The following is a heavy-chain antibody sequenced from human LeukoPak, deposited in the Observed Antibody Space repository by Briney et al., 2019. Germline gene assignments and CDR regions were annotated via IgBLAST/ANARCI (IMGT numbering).Heavy chain of an antibody. CDR3: ARAGPETYYYGMDV. CDR1: GFTFSSYG. J-gene: IGHJ6*02. Sequence: PGRSLRLSCAASGFTFSSYGMHWVRQAPGKGLEWVAVIWYDGSNKYYADSVKGRFTISRDNSRNTLYLQMNSLRAEDTAVYYCARAGPETYYYGMDVWGQGTTVTVSS. CDR2: IWYDGSNK. V-gene: IGHV3-33*01.